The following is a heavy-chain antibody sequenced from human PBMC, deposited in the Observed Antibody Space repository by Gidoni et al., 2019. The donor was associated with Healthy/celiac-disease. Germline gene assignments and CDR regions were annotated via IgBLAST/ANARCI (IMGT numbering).Heavy chain of an antibody. J-gene: IGHJ4*02. V-gene: IGHV3-23*04. CDR2: ISGSGGST. D-gene: IGHD2-2*01. CDR1: GFTVSSYA. Sequence: EVQLVESGGGLVQPGGSLRLSCAASGFTVSSYAMSWVRQAPGKGLAWVSAISGSGGSTYYADSVKGRFTITRDNAKNTLYLQMNSLRAEDTAVYYCAKRPGYCSSTSCPYYFDYWGQGTLVTVSS. CDR3: AKRPGYCSSTSCPYYFDY.